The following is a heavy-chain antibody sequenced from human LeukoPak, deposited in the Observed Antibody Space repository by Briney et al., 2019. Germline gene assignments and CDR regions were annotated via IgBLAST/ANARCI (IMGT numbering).Heavy chain of an antibody. Sequence: GGSLRLSCAASGFTVSSNYMSWVRQAPGKGLEWVSVIYSGGSTYYADSGKGRFTISRDNSKNTLYLQMNSLRAEDTAVYYCARDYYDSSGAGSLWGQGTLVTVSS. CDR2: IYSGGST. CDR3: ARDYYDSSGAGSL. D-gene: IGHD3-22*01. CDR1: GFTVSSNY. V-gene: IGHV3-66*02. J-gene: IGHJ4*02.